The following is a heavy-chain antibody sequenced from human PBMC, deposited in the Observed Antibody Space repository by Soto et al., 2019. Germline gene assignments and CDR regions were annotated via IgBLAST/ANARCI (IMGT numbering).Heavy chain of an antibody. D-gene: IGHD3-3*01. CDR1: VYTLTELS. V-gene: IGHV1-24*01. CDR2: FDPEDGET. J-gene: IGHJ5*02. Sequence: GASVTVSCKVSVYTLTELSMHWVRQAPGKGLEWMGGFDPEDGETIYAQKFQGRVTMTEDTSTDTAYMELSSLRSEDTAVYYCATVPTLHGGLLRFLEWLPHTWGQGTLVTVSS. CDR3: ATVPTLHGGLLRFLEWLPHT.